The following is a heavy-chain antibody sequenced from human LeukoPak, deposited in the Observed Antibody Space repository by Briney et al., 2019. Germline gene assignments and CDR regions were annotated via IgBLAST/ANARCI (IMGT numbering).Heavy chain of an antibody. Sequence: SVKVSCKASGGTFSSYAISWVRQAPGQGLEWMGGIIPIFGTANYAQKFQGRVTITTDESTSTAYMELSSLRSEDTAVYYCARSILGYCSSTSCYPMGYYYYYMDVWGKGTTVTVS. CDR2: IIPIFGTA. CDR3: ARSILGYCSSTSCYPMGYYYYYMDV. D-gene: IGHD2-2*01. CDR1: GGTFSSYA. J-gene: IGHJ6*03. V-gene: IGHV1-69*05.